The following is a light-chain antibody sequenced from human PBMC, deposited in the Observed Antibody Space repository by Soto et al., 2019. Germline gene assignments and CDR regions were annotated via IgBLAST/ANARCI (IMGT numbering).Light chain of an antibody. CDR1: QGIRND. V-gene: IGKV1-6*01. CDR3: QQYNNWPPRT. CDR2: AAS. J-gene: IGKJ2*01. Sequence: AIQMTQSPSSLSASVGDRVTITCRASQGIRNDLGWYQQKPGKAPKLLIYAASSLQSGVPSRFSGSGSGTDFTLTISSPQPEDFAVYYCQQYNNWPPRTFGQGTKLEIK.